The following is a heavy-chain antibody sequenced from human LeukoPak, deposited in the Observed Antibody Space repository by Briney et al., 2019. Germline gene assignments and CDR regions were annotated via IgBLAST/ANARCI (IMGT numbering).Heavy chain of an antibody. D-gene: IGHD3-10*01. CDR3: ARGSHYGSGRLFDY. CDR2: ISYSGRT. V-gene: IGHV4-59*01. J-gene: IGHJ4*02. Sequence: PSETLSLTCTVSGYSFSTYYWSWVRQPPGKGLEWIGYISYSGRTNYSPSLRSRVTLSLDTSKSQFSLKLSSVTAADTAFYYCARGSHYGSGRLFDYWGQGTLVTVSS. CDR1: GYSFSTYY.